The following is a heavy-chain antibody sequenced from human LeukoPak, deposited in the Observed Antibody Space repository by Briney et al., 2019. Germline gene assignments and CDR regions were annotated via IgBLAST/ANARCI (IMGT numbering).Heavy chain of an antibody. CDR2: IYYSGST. J-gene: IGHJ4*02. CDR1: GGSISSSSYY. D-gene: IGHD1-26*01. V-gene: IGHV4-39*01. CDR3: ATTPSGSQDY. Sequence: SETLSLTCTVSGGSISSSSYYRGWIRQPPGKGLEWIGSIYYSGSTYYNPSLKSRVTISVDTSKNQFSLKLSSVTAADTAVYYCATTPSGSQDYWGQGTLVTVSS.